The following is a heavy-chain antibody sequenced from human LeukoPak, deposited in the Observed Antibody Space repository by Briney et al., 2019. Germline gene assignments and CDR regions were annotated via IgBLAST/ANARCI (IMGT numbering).Heavy chain of an antibody. V-gene: IGHV1-2*02. CDR2: INPNSGGT. CDR1: GYTFSGYY. Sequence: ASVKVSCKASGYTFSGYYMHWVRQAPGQGLEWMGWINPNSGGTNYAQKLQGRVTMTTDTSTSTAYMELRSLRSDDTAVYYCARLNYYDSSGYYRYYYMDVWGKGTTVTISS. CDR3: ARLNYYDSSGYYRYYYMDV. D-gene: IGHD3-22*01. J-gene: IGHJ6*03.